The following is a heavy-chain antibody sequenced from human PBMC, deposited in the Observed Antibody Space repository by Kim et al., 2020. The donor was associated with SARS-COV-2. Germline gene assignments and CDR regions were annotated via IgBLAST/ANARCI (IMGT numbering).Heavy chain of an antibody. J-gene: IGHJ6*02. Sequence: GGSLRLSCAASGFTFSSYEMNWVRQAPGKGLEWVSYISSSGSTIYYADSVKGRFTISRDNAKNSLYLQMNSLRAEDTAVYYCPRAKFDWLLYSYGMDVWGQGTTVTVSS. CDR3: PRAKFDWLLYSYGMDV. V-gene: IGHV3-48*03. CDR2: ISSSGSTI. CDR1: GFTFSSYE. D-gene: IGHD3-9*01.